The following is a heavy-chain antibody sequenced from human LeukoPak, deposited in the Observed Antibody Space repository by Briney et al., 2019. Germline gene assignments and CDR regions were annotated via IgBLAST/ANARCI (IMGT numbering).Heavy chain of an antibody. CDR3: ARVDKSGYSYGYFDY. CDR2: INPSGGST. Sequence: ASVKVSCKASGYTFTSYYMHWVRQAPGQGLEWMGIINPSGGSTSYAQKFQGRVTMTRDMSTSTVYMELSSLRSEDTAVYYCARVDKSGYSYGYFDYWGQGTLVTVSS. CDR1: GYTFTSYY. D-gene: IGHD5-18*01. J-gene: IGHJ4*02. V-gene: IGHV1-46*01.